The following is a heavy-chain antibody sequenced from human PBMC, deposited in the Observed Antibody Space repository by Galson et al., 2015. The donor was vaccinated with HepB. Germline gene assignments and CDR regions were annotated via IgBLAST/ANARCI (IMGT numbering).Heavy chain of an antibody. CDR3: AKGRIAAAGHFDY. Sequence: LRLSCAASGFTFSSYGMHWVRQAPGKGLEWVAVISYDGSNKYYADSVKGRFTISRDNSKNTLYLQMNSLRAEDTAVYYWAKGRIAAAGHFDYWGQGTLVTVSS. J-gene: IGHJ4*02. CDR2: ISYDGSNK. D-gene: IGHD6-13*01. CDR1: GFTFSSYG. V-gene: IGHV3-30*18.